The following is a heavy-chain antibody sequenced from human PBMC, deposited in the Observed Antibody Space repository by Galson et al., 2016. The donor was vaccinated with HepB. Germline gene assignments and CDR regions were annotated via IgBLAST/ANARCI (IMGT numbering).Heavy chain of an antibody. J-gene: IGHJ6*02. D-gene: IGHD2-21*01. CDR1: GASINSENW. CDR3: ARAMFIPADPPYFSYSMDL. V-gene: IGHV4-4*02. Sequence: SETLSLTCAVSGASINSENWWGWVRQAPGKGLEWIGEMFHSGSTNYNPSPRGRVTISVDKAKNQFSLRLSSVTAADTAVYYCARAMFIPADPPYFSYSMDLWGQGTTVTVSS. CDR2: MFHSGST.